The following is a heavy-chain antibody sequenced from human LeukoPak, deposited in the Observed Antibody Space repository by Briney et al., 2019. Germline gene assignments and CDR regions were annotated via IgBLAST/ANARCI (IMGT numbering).Heavy chain of an antibody. CDR2: IYYSGST. D-gene: IGHD3-10*01. J-gene: IGHJ4*02. V-gene: IGHV4-39*02. CDR3: ARLWFGELSGY. CDR1: GGSISRSSYY. Sequence: SETLSLTCTVSGGSISRSSYYWGWIRQPPGKGLEWIGRIYYSGSTYYNPSLNRRVIISVDMSKNHFSLKLSSVTAADTAVYYCARLWFGELSGYWGQGTLVTVSS.